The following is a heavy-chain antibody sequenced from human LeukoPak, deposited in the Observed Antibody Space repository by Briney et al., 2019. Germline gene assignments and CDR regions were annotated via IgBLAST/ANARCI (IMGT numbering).Heavy chain of an antibody. D-gene: IGHD1-1*01. CDR2: INHSGST. V-gene: IGHV4-34*01. CDR3: ARAHKQETGTTTAAFDI. CDR1: DGSFSGYY. Sequence: SETPSLTCAVYDGSFSGYYWSWIRQPPGKGLEWIGEINHSGSTNYNPSLKSRVTISVDTSKNQFSLKLSSVTAADTAVYYCARAHKQETGTTTAAFDIWGQGTMVTVSS. J-gene: IGHJ3*02.